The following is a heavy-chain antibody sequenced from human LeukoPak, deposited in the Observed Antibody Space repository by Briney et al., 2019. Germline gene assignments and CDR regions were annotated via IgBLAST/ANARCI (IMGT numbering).Heavy chain of an antibody. D-gene: IGHD2-2*01. CDR2: ISGSGDST. Sequence: PPGGSLRLSCAASGFTFSSYGMSWVRQAPGKGLEWVSAISGSGDSTYYADSVKGRFTISRDNSKNTLYLQMNSLRAEDTAVYYCAKFGSSSATLNWFDPWGQGTLVTVSS. J-gene: IGHJ5*02. V-gene: IGHV3-23*01. CDR3: AKFGSSSATLNWFDP. CDR1: GFTFSSYG.